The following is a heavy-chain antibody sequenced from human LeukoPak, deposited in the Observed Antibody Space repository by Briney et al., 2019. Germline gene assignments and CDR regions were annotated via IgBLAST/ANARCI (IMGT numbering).Heavy chain of an antibody. D-gene: IGHD5-18*01. CDR3: AKDHMSSPVTYGYSFDS. CDR1: GXTFNIYA. CDR2: ISGSGVST. Sequence: GGSLRLSYAASGXTFNIYAMNWVRQAPGKGLEWVAAISGSGVSTRDADSVKGRFTISRDNSKNTLYLQMSSLRAEDTAVYYCAKDHMSSPVTYGYSFDSWGQGTLVTVSS. V-gene: IGHV3-23*01. J-gene: IGHJ4*02.